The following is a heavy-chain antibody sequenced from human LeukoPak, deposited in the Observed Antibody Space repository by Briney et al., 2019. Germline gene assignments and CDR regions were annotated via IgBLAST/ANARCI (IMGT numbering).Heavy chain of an antibody. V-gene: IGHV3-30*18. CDR1: GFTFSSYG. D-gene: IGHD6-19*01. J-gene: IGHJ6*03. CDR2: ISYDGSNK. CDR3: AKDRSSSGWAYYYYMDV. Sequence: GGSLRLSCAASGFTFSSYGMHWVRQAPGKGLEWVAVISYDGSNKYYADSVKGRFTISRDNSKNTLYLQMNSLRAEDTAVYYCAKDRSSSGWAYYYYMDVWGKGTTVTISS.